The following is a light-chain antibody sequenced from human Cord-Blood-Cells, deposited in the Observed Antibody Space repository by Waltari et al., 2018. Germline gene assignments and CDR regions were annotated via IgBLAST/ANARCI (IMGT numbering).Light chain of an antibody. CDR1: SSDVGGYNY. V-gene: IGLV2-11*01. CDR2: DVS. J-gene: IGLJ3*02. Sequence: QSALTQPRSVSGSPGPSVTISCTGTSSDVGGYNYVYWYQQHTGKAPKLMIYDVSKRPSGVPDRFSGSKSGNTASLTISGLQAEDEADYYCCSYAGSYTLVFGGGTKLTVL. CDR3: CSYAGSYTLV.